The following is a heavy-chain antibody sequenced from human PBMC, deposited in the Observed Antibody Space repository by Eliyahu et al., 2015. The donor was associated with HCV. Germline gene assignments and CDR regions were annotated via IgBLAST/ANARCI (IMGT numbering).Heavy chain of an antibody. CDR3: ARDRMVRGFLYLQTEHYYYGMDV. Sequence: QVQLVQSGAEVKKPGASVKVSCKASGYSFTTYAMHWVRQAPGQRLEWMGWINAGNGNTKYSQKLQGRVTISRDTSASTAYMELSSLRYEDTAVYYCARDRMVRGFLYLQTEHYYYGMDVWGQGTTVTVTS. J-gene: IGHJ6*02. CDR1: GYSFTTYA. V-gene: IGHV1-3*01. D-gene: IGHD3-10*01. CDR2: INAGNGNT.